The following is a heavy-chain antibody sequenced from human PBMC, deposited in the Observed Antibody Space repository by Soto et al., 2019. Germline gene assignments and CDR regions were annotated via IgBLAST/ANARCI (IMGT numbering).Heavy chain of an antibody. CDR1: GFTFGDNL. D-gene: IGHD2-8*02. J-gene: IGHJ3*01. V-gene: IGHV1-3*01. CDR3: AIDVLSVGPRANDAFDV. CDR2: INPDNGKT. Sequence: QVQLVQSGAEVRKPGASVNISCWASGFTFGDNLINWVRQAPGHSLEWMGWINPDNGKTRYSQTFQGRVSISRLSSASIAYVEGTDLTSEDTAVYYCAIDVLSVGPRANDAFDVWGQGTMVTVSS.